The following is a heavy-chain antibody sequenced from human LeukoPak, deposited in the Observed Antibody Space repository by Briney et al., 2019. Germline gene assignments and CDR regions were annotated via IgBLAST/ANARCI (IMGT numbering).Heavy chain of an antibody. CDR3: AACGGLTSCYSAVYFDY. CDR2: ISSSSTYI. CDR1: GFTFNTYT. D-gene: IGHD2-15*01. V-gene: IGHV3-21*04. Sequence: GGSLRLSCAASGFTFNTYTVGWVRQAPGKRLEWVASISSSSTYIYYADSVKGRFTISRHNSKNTLYLQMNSLRAEDTAVYYCAACGGLTSCYSAVYFDYWGQGTLVTVSS. J-gene: IGHJ4*02.